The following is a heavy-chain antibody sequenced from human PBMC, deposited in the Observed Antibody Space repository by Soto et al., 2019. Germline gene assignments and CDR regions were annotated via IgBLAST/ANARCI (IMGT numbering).Heavy chain of an antibody. J-gene: IGHJ5*02. CDR2: IYYSGST. CDR1: GGSISSSSYY. V-gene: IGHV4-39*01. CDR3: ARPRITIFGEPLKWFDP. Sequence: SETLSLTCTVSGGSISSSSYYWGWIRQPPGKGLEWIGSIYYSGSTYYNPSLKSRVTISVDTSKNQFSLKLSSVTAADTAVYYCARPRITIFGEPLKWFDPWGQGTQVTVSS. D-gene: IGHD3-3*01.